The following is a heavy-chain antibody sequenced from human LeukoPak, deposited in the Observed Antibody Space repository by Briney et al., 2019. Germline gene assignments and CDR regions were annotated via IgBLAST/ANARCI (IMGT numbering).Heavy chain of an antibody. J-gene: IGHJ5*02. D-gene: IGHD4-17*01. Sequence: SGTLSLTCAVSGGSISSSNWWSWVRRPPGKGLEWIGEIYHSGSTNYNPSLKSRVTISVDKSKNQFSLKLSSVTAADTAVYYCARDSDYGDANWFDPWGQGTLVTVSS. CDR3: ARDSDYGDANWFDP. V-gene: IGHV4-4*02. CDR2: IYHSGST. CDR1: GGSISSSNW.